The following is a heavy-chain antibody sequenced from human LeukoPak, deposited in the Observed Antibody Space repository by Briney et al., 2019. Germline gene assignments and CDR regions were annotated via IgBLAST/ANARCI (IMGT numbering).Heavy chain of an antibody. CDR2: IYYSGST. D-gene: IGHD2-2*01. CDR3: ARDPAESSRTFDY. Sequence: SETLSLTCTVSGGSISSGDFYWSCIRQPPGQGLAWIGYIYYSGSTYYNPSLKSRVTISVDTSNNQFSLKLSSVTAADTAVYYCARDPAESSRTFDYWGQGTLVTVSS. CDR1: GGSISSGDFY. J-gene: IGHJ4*02. V-gene: IGHV4-30-4*01.